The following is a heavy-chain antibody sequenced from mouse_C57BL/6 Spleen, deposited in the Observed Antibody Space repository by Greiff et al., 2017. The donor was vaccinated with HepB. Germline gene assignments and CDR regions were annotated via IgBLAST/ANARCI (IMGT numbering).Heavy chain of an antibody. J-gene: IGHJ3*01. CDR3: AYDGYYFFAY. Sequence: QVQLQQSGPELVKPGASVKMSCKASGYAFSSSWMNWVKQRPGKGLEWIGRIYPGDGDTNYNGKFKGKATLTADKSSSTAYMQLSSLTSEYSAVYFCAYDGYYFFAYWGQGTLVTVSA. CDR2: IYPGDGDT. D-gene: IGHD2-3*01. V-gene: IGHV1-82*01. CDR1: GYAFSSSW.